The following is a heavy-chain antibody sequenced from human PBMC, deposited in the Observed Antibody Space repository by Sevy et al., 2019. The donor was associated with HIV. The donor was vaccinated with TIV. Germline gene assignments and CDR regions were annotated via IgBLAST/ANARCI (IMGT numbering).Heavy chain of an antibody. CDR2: ISYDGRNNK. CDR3: AKDRGEILHSAFDY. CDR1: GFTFSDYS. Sequence: GGSLRLSCAASGFTFSDYSMQWVRQAPGKGLEWVAVISYDGRNNKYNADSVKGRFTISRDNSKNTLYLQMNSLRVEDTAIYYCAKDRGEILHSAFDYWGQGTLVTVSS. V-gene: IGHV3-30*04. J-gene: IGHJ4*02. D-gene: IGHD3-16*01.